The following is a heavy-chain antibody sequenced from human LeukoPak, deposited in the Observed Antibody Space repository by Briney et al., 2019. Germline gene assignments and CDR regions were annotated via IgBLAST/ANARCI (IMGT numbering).Heavy chain of an antibody. Sequence: SETLSLTCTVSGGSISSYYWSWIRQPPGKGLEWIGYIYYSGSTNYNPSLKSRVTISVDTSKNQFSLKLSSVTAADTAVYYCASYGSSFHRYYCYMDVWGKGTTVTVSS. D-gene: IGHD6-13*01. CDR2: IYYSGST. CDR1: GGSISSYY. V-gene: IGHV4-59*01. J-gene: IGHJ6*03. CDR3: ASYGSSFHRYYCYMDV.